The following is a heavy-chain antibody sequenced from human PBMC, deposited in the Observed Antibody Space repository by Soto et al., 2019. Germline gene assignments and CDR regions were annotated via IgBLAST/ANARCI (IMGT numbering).Heavy chain of an antibody. CDR1: GFTFSSYG. CDR3: AKPIAVAGFDY. D-gene: IGHD6-19*01. CDR2: ISYDGSNK. V-gene: IGHV3-30*18. J-gene: IGHJ4*02. Sequence: LRLSCAASGFTFSSYGMHWVRQAPGKGLEWVAVISYDGSNKYYADSVKGRFTISRDNSKNTLYLQMNSLRAEDTAVYYCAKPIAVAGFDYWGQGTLVTVSS.